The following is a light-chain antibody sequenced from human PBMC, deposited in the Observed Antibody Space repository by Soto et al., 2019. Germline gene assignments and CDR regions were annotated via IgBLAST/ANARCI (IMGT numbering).Light chain of an antibody. J-gene: IGKJ1*01. CDR1: QSVSSSY. CDR2: GAS. CDR3: QQYET. Sequence: EIVLTQSPGTLSLSPGERATVSCRASQSVSSSYLAWYQQKPGQAPRLLIYGASSRATGIPDRFSGSGSGTDFTLTISRLEPEDFAVYYCQQYETFGQGTKVEIK. V-gene: IGKV3-20*01.